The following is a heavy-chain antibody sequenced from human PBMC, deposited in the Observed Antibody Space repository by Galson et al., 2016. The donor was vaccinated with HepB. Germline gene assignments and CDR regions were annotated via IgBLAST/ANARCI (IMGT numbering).Heavy chain of an antibody. Sequence: SLRLSCAASGLTFSTYSMNWVRQVPGKGLEWVSSISSSSSYIYYGDSLKGRFTISRDNAKNSLYLQMNSLRAEDTAVYYCARDRGIQLWSRDGFDYWGQGTLVTVSS. J-gene: IGHJ4*02. D-gene: IGHD5-18*01. CDR2: ISSSSSYI. CDR1: GLTFSTYS. CDR3: ARDRGIQLWSRDGFDY. V-gene: IGHV3-21*01.